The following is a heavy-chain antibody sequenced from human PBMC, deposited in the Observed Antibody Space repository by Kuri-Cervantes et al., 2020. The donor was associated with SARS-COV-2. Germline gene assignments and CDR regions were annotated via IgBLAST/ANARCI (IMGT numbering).Heavy chain of an antibody. V-gene: IGHV4-39*01. Sequence: SETLSLICTVSGGSISGSRYYWGWIRTTPGKGLEWNGSFYYSGSTYYNPSLKSRITISVDTSKNQFSLNLSSVTSADTAVYYGARHHGYCSCGSCYSRGRRYDWYFDLWGRGTLVTVSS. CDR2: FYYSGST. CDR1: GGSISGSRYY. D-gene: IGHD2-15*01. J-gene: IGHJ2*01. CDR3: ARHHGYCSCGSCYSRGRRYDWYFDL.